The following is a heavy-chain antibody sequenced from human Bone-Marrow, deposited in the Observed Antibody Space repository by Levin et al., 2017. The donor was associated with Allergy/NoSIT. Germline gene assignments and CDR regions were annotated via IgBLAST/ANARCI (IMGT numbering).Heavy chain of an antibody. Sequence: KSGGSLRLSCAASRLIFGSYTMHWVRQPPGKGLEWVSSISRSSKYIHYADSLKGRITISRDNAKNSLFVQMNDLRAEDTAVYYCAGEYCGGDCSSSSVGFDIWGRGTMVAVSS. D-gene: IGHD2-21*02. J-gene: IGHJ3*02. CDR1: RLIFGSYT. CDR2: ISRSSKYI. V-gene: IGHV3-21*06. CDR3: AGEYCGGDCSSSSVGFDI.